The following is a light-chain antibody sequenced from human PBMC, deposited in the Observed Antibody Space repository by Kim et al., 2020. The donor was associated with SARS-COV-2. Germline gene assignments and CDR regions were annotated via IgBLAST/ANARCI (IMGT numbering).Light chain of an antibody. Sequence: VTTSCPPSSGSIAITAVQGFQHRPGSGPTIVIYATNQSPSGVPDPFSGSIDSSSNSASLTISGLKTEDEADYYCQSYDSSNHVVFGGGTQLTVL. CDR2: ATN. CDR3: QSYDSSNHVV. J-gene: IGLJ2*01. CDR1: SGSIAITA. V-gene: IGLV6-57*03.